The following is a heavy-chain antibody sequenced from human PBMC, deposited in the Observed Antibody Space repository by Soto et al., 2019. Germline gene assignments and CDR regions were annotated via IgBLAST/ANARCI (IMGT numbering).Heavy chain of an antibody. Sequence: GGSLRLSCAASAFTFSNYTMDWVRQAPGKGLEWVALMSYDGSDKYYADAVKGRFTISRDNSKNTLYLKMDSLRVEDTALYDCAGRSGSSDYWGQGTLVSVSS. CDR1: AFTFSNYT. CDR3: AGRSGSSDY. CDR2: MSYDGSDK. V-gene: IGHV3-30*04. J-gene: IGHJ4*02. D-gene: IGHD3-10*01.